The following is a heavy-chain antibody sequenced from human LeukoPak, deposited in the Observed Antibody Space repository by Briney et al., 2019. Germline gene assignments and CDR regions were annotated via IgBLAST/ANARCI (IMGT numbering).Heavy chain of an antibody. CDR3: ARDFSYSYFDY. J-gene: IGHJ4*02. V-gene: IGHV3-7*01. D-gene: IGHD5-12*01. Sequence: GGSLRLSCAASGFTFSSYWMSWDRQATGKGLEWVADIKQDGSEKYYVDSVKGRFTIFRDNAKNSLYLQMNSLRAEDTAVYYCARDFSYSYFDYWGQGTLVTVSS. CDR2: IKQDGSEK. CDR1: GFTFSSYW.